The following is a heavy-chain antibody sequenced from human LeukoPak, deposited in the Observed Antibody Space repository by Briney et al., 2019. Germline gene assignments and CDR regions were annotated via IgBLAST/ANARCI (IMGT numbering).Heavy chain of an antibody. CDR2: IDPSDSYT. CDR3: ARHPGAPFYIVVVPAVPFDP. Sequence: GESLKISCKGSGYSFTSYWISWVRQMPGKGLEWMGRIDPSDSYTNYSPSFQGHVTISADKSISTAYLQWSSLKASGTAMYYCARHPGAPFYIVVVPAVPFDPWGQGTLVTVSS. CDR1: GYSFTSYW. D-gene: IGHD2-2*01. J-gene: IGHJ5*02. V-gene: IGHV5-10-1*01.